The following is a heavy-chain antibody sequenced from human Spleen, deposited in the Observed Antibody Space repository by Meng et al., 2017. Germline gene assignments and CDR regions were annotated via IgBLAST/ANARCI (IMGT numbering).Heavy chain of an antibody. CDR2: ISGSGGST. Sequence: GESLKISCSASGFTFSNYAMSWVRQAPGKGLEWVSAISGSGGSTYYADSVKGRFTISRDNSKNTLYLQMNSLRAEDTALYYCAKNDAYGYGSDNWGQGTLVTVSS. D-gene: IGHD5-18*01. V-gene: IGHV3-23*01. J-gene: IGHJ4*02. CDR3: AKNDAYGYGSDN. CDR1: GFTFSNYA.